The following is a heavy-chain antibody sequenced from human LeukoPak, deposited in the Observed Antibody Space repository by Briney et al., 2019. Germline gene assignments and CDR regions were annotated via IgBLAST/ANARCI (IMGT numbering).Heavy chain of an antibody. V-gene: IGHV3-11*01. Sequence: GGSLRLSCAASGFTFSDYYMSWIRQAPGKGLEWVSYISSSGSTIYYADSVKGRFTISRDNSKNTLYLQMNSLRAEDTAVYYCAKEPFYGSGTPSYFDYWGQGTLVTVSS. D-gene: IGHD3-10*01. J-gene: IGHJ4*02. CDR1: GFTFSDYY. CDR2: ISSSGSTI. CDR3: AKEPFYGSGTPSYFDY.